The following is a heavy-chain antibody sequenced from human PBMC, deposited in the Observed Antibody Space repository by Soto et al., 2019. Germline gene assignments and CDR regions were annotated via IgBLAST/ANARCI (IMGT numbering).Heavy chain of an antibody. V-gene: IGHV3-21*02. CDR2: ISSDSSYS. D-gene: IGHD4-17*01. CDR3: VGQRERFGDFDPTLSGLDV. Sequence: EAQVVESGGGLVKPGESLRLACAASGFVFTNFNMHWVRQAPGKGLEWVSSISSDSSYSYDAASVRGRFTITRDNAEKSLVLHMSSLRAEDTAVYYWVGQRERFGDFDPTLSGLDVWGPGTTVTVSS. J-gene: IGHJ6*02. CDR1: GFVFTNFN.